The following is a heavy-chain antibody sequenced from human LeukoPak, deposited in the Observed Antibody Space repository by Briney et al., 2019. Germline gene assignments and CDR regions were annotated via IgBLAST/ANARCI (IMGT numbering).Heavy chain of an antibody. CDR3: AKDLADTYYYDSSGYSPLFDY. Sequence: GGSLRLSCAASGFTFSSYAMSWVSQAPGKGLEWVSAISGSGGSTYYADSVKGRFTISRDNSKNTLYLQMNSLRAEDTAVYYCAKDLADTYYYDSSGYSPLFDYWGQGTLVTVSS. J-gene: IGHJ4*02. D-gene: IGHD3-22*01. V-gene: IGHV3-23*01. CDR1: GFTFSSYA. CDR2: ISGSGGST.